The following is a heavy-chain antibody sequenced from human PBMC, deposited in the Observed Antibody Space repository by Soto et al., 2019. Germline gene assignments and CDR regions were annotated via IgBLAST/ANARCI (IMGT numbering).Heavy chain of an antibody. V-gene: IGHV3-7*03. Sequence: EVQLVESGGGLVQPGGSLRLSCAASGFTFSDHWMSWVRQAPGQGLEWVASIKKDDSEKYYVDSVKGRFTISRDNAKKSLNLQMNSLRARGEAGYYWWRGSAAPDSWGQGSLVTAAS. D-gene: IGHD6-13*01. CDR2: IKKDDSEK. CDR1: GFTFSDHW. J-gene: IGHJ4*02. CDR3: WRGSAAPDS.